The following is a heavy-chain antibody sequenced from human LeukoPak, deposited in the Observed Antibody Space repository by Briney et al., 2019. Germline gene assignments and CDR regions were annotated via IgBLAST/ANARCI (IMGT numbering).Heavy chain of an antibody. CDR3: AKNGPRTHLFYMDV. V-gene: IGHV3-30*18. CDR2: ISYDGNNE. J-gene: IGHJ6*03. CDR1: GFTFTSYA. D-gene: IGHD1-1*01. Sequence: SGGTLRLSCAASGFTFTSYAMHWVRQAPGKGLEWVAVISYDGNNEDSADSVKGRFTISRDNSKNTVYLQMNSLRAEDTAVYYCAKNGPRTHLFYMDVWGKGTTVTISS.